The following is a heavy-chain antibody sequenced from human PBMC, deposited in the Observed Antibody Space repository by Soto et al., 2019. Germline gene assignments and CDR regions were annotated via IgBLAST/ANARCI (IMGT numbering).Heavy chain of an antibody. V-gene: IGHV3-21*01. Sequence: GGSLRLSCAASGFTFSSYSMNWVRQAPGKGLEWVSSISSSSSYIYYADSVKGRFTISRDNSKNTVYLQMNSLRPEDTAVYYCAKPLFYSDRWYFDYWGQGTPVTVSS. CDR3: AKPLFYSDRWYFDY. CDR2: ISSSSSYI. CDR1: GFTFSSYS. D-gene: IGHD3-9*01. J-gene: IGHJ4*02.